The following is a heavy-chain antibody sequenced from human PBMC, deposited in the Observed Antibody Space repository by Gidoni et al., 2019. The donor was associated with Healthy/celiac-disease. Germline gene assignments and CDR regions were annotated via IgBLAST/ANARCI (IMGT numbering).Heavy chain of an antibody. D-gene: IGHD3-3*01. CDR3: AREEAQSGFTFDY. J-gene: IGHJ4*02. Sequence: QVQLQQWGAGLLKPSATLSLTCAVYGGSFSGYYWSWIRQPPGKGLAWIGEINHSGSTNYNPSLKSRVTISVDTSKNQFSLKLSSVTAADTAVYYCAREEAQSGFTFDYWCQGTLVTVSS. V-gene: IGHV4-34*01. CDR2: INHSGST. CDR1: GGSFSGYY.